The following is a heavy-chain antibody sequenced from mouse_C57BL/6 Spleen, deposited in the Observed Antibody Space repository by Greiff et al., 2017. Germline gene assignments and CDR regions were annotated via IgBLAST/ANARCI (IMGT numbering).Heavy chain of an antibody. CDR1: GYAFSSSW. J-gene: IGHJ3*01. V-gene: IGHV1-82*01. CDR2: IYPGDGDT. Sequence: VQLQQSGPELVKPGASVKISCKASGYAFSSSWMNWVKQRPGKGLGWIGRIYPGDGDTNYNGKFKGKATLTADKSSSTAYMQLSSLTSEDSAVYFCARDYGYDGGFAYWGQGTLVTVSA. CDR3: ARDYGYDGGFAY. D-gene: IGHD2-2*01.